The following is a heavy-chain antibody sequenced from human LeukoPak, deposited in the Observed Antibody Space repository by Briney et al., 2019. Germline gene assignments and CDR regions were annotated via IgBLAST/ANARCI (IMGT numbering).Heavy chain of an antibody. D-gene: IGHD4-11*01. J-gene: IGHJ6*02. CDR3: ARMGTVYGMDV. Sequence: SVKVSCKASGGTFSSYAISWVRQAPGQGLEWMGRIIPILGIANYAQKFQGRVTITADKSTSTAYMELSSLRSEDTAVYYCARMGTVYGMDVWGQGTTVTVSS. CDR2: IIPILGIA. CDR1: GGTFSSYA. V-gene: IGHV1-69*04.